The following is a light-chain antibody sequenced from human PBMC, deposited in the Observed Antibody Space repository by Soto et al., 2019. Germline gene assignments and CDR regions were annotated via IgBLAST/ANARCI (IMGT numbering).Light chain of an antibody. CDR1: QSVSSY. CDR2: DAS. CDR3: QQRSNWPPF. V-gene: IGKV3-11*01. Sequence: EIVLTPSPATLSLSPGERATLSCRASQSVSSYLAWYQQKPGQAPRLLIYDASNRAAGIPARFSGSGSGTDFTLTISSLEPEDVAVYYCQQRSNWPPFFGPGTKVDIK. J-gene: IGKJ3*01.